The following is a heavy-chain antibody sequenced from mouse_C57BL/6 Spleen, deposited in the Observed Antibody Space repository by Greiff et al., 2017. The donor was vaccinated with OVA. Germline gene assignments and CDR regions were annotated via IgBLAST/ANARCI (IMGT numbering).Heavy chain of an antibody. CDR3: AMVTTGDYYAMDY. D-gene: IGHD2-2*01. CDR2: IDPSDSYT. CDR1: GYTFTSYW. J-gene: IGHJ4*01. Sequence: VQLQQPGAELVKPGASVKLSCKASGYTFTSYWMQWVKQRPGQGLEWIGEIDPSDSYTNYNQKFKGKATLTVDTSSSTAYMQLSSLASEDAAGYYCAMVTTGDYYAMDYWGQGTSVTVSS. V-gene: IGHV1-50*01.